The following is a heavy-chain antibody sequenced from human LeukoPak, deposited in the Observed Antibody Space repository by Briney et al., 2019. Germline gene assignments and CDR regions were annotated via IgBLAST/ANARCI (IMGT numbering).Heavy chain of an antibody. CDR2: ISGSGGST. D-gene: IGHD5-12*01. CDR1: GFTFSSYA. CDR3: AKDPNVAKIPGSWFDP. J-gene: IGHJ5*02. Sequence: PGGSLRLSCAASGFTFSSYAMSWVRQAPGKGLEWVSGISGSGGSTYYADSVKGRFTISRDNSKNMLYLQMNSLRAEDTAVYYCAKDPNVAKIPGSWFDPWGQGTLVIVSS. V-gene: IGHV3-23*01.